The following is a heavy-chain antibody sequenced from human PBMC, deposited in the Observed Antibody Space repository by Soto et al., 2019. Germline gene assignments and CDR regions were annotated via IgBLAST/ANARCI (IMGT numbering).Heavy chain of an antibody. D-gene: IGHD2-8*01. CDR1: GGPISSDNYF. CDR3: AREVKSAAVSDAFDI. Sequence: SEALSLTFTMSGGPISSDNYFLSWIRQHPGKGLEWIGYIDYIGRAYYNPSLKSRVTTSVDTSKKQFSLRLSSVTVADTATYYCAREVKSAAVSDAFDIWGQGTVVT. CDR2: IDYIGRA. V-gene: IGHV4-31*03. J-gene: IGHJ3*02.